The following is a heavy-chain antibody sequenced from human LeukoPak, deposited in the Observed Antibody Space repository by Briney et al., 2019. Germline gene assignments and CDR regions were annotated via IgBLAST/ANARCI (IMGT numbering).Heavy chain of an antibody. V-gene: IGHV1-2*02. CDR3: ARVRLAYDILTGYYSPSYYYMDV. Sequence: ASVKVSFKASGYTFTGYYMHWVRQAPGQGLEWMGWINPNSGGTNYAQKFQGRVTMTRDTSISTAYMELSRLRSDDTAVYYCARVRLAYDILTGYYSPSYYYMDVWGKGTTVTVSS. D-gene: IGHD3-9*01. CDR1: GYTFTGYY. CDR2: INPNSGGT. J-gene: IGHJ6*03.